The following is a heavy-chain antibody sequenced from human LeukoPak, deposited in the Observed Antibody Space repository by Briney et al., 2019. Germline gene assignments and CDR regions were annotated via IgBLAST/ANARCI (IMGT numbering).Heavy chain of an antibody. V-gene: IGHV3-23*01. CDR2: ISGSAGST. J-gene: IGHJ4*02. CDR3: AREQKAYSNYPNYDY. Sequence: PGGSLRLSCAASGFIFSSYAMSWVRQAPGKGLEWVSTISGSAGSTYYADSVKGRFTISRDNSKNTLYLQMNSLRAEDTAIYYCAREQKAYSNYPNYDYWGQGTLVTVSS. D-gene: IGHD4-11*01. CDR1: GFIFSSYA.